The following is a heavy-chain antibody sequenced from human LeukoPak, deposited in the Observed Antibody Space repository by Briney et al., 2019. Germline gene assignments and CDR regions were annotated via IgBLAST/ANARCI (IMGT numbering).Heavy chain of an antibody. V-gene: IGHV3-23*01. CDR3: ANRGGTESFYYFYYMDV. CDR1: GFTFSSYD. D-gene: IGHD2-15*01. CDR2: ISRSGGTT. Sequence: GGSLRLSCAASGFTFSSYDMTWVRQTPGKGLEWVALISRSGGTTYYADSVKGRFTISRDNSKNTLYLQMNSLRAEDTAEYYCANRGGTESFYYFYYMDVWGKGTTVTVSS. J-gene: IGHJ6*03.